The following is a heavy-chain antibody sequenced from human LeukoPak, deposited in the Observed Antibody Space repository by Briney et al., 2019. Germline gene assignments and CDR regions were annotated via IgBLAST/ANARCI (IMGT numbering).Heavy chain of an antibody. CDR3: ARGLSPYYYYYMDV. V-gene: IGHV3-48*01. Sequence: GGYVRLSCAASGFTFTIYSMNWVRQAPGKGLEWISCISSSSTTIYYADSVKGRFTISRDNAKNSLYLQMNSLRAEDTAVYYCARGLSPYYYYYMDVWGKGTTVTVSS. CDR2: ISSSSTTI. J-gene: IGHJ6*03. CDR1: GFTFTIYS.